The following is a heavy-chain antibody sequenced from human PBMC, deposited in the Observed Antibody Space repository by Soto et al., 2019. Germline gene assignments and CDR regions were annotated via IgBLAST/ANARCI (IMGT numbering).Heavy chain of an antibody. J-gene: IGHJ6*03. D-gene: IGHD2-15*01. V-gene: IGHV1-2*04. CDR1: GYTFTXYY. Sequence: ASVKVSCKASGYTFTXYYMHWVRQAPGQGLEWMGWINPNSGGTNYAQKFQGWVTMTRDTSISTAYMELSRLRSDDTAVYYCARGGVVVAATRGVIGYYYYYMDVWGKGTTVTVSS. CDR3: ARGGVVVAATRGVIGYYYYYMDV. CDR2: INPNSGGT.